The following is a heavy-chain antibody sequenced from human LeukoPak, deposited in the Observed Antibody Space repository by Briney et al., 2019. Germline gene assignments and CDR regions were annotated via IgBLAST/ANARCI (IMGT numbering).Heavy chain of an antibody. Sequence: PGGSLRLSCAASGFTFSSYEMNWVRQAPGKGLEWVSYISSSGSTIYYADSVKGRFTISRDNAKNSLYLQMNSLRAEDTAVYYCARVAGQWLAFDYWGQGTLVTVSS. CDR3: ARVAGQWLAFDY. J-gene: IGHJ4*02. V-gene: IGHV3-48*03. D-gene: IGHD6-19*01. CDR2: ISSSGSTI. CDR1: GFTFSSYE.